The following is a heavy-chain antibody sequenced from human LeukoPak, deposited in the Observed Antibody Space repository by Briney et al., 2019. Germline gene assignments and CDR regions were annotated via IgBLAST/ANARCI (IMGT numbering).Heavy chain of an antibody. CDR3: ARDWGELFGSDY. CDR2: ISSSSSYI. CDR1: GFTFSSYS. V-gene: IGHV3-21*01. D-gene: IGHD1-26*01. J-gene: IGHJ4*02. Sequence: GGSLRLSCAASGFTFSSYSMNWVRQAPGKGLEWVSSISSSSSYIYYADSVEGRFTISRDNAKNSLYLQMNSLRAEDTAVYYCARDWGELFGSDYWGQGTLVTVSS.